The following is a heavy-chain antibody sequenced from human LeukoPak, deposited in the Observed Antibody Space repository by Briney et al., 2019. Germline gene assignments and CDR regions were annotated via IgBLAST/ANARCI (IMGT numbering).Heavy chain of an antibody. V-gene: IGHV1-46*01. CDR1: GYTLTTYY. J-gene: IGHJ3*02. Sequence: ASVKVSCKASGYTLTTYYIHWVRQAPGQGLEWMGIINPSIDSINYARKFQRRVTMTSDTSISTAYMELSRLRSDDTAVYYCARGRYSSSWYSFDIWGQGTMVTVSS. D-gene: IGHD6-13*01. CDR2: INPSIDSI. CDR3: ARGRYSSSWYSFDI.